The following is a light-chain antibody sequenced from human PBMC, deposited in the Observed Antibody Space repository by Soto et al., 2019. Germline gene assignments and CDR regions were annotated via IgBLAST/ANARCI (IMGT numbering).Light chain of an antibody. CDR3: QQYNNWPPIT. Sequence: EIVMPQSPATLSVSPGERATLSCRASQSVSSNLAWYQQKPGQAPRLLIYGASTRATGIPARFSGSGSGTEFTLTLSSLQSEDVAVYYCQQYNNWPPITFGQGTRLEIK. CDR1: QSVSSN. CDR2: GAS. J-gene: IGKJ5*01. V-gene: IGKV3-15*01.